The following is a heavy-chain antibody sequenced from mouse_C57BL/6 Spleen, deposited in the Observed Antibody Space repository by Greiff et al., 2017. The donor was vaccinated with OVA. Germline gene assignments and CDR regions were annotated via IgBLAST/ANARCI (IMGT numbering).Heavy chain of an antibody. V-gene: IGHV1-82*01. CDR1: GYAFSSSW. D-gene: IGHD2-2*01. Sequence: QVQLQQSGPELVKPGASVKISCKASGYAFSSSWMNWVKQRPGKGLEWIGRIYPGDGDTNYNGKFKGKATLTADNSSSTAYMQLSSLTSEDSAVYCCASGGYDYWDYWGQGTTLTVSS. CDR3: ASGGYDYWDY. J-gene: IGHJ2*01. CDR2: IYPGDGDT.